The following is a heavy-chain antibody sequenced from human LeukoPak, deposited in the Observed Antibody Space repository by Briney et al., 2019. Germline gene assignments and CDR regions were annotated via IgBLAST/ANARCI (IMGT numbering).Heavy chain of an antibody. CDR1: GFTFSSYG. CDR2: IWYDGSNK. Sequence: PGGSLRLSCAASGFTFSSYGMHWVRQAPGKGLEMVAVIWYDGSNKYYADSVKGRFTISRDNSKNTLYLQMNSLRAEDTAVYYCAKDPYTAMVTDYYYMDVWGKGTTVTVSS. V-gene: IGHV3-33*06. CDR3: AKDPYTAMVTDYYYMDV. D-gene: IGHD5-18*01. J-gene: IGHJ6*03.